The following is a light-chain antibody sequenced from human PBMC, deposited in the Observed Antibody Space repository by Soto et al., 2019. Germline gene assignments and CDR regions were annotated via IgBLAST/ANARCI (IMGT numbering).Light chain of an antibody. J-gene: IGKJ3*01. V-gene: IGKV3-15*01. CDR1: QSVSSN. Sequence: EIVMTQSPATLSVSPGERATLSCRASQSVSSNLAWYQQKPGQAPRLLIYGASTRATGIPARFSGSGSGTEFTLTISSLQSEDFAVYYCQQYNNWPPSFTFCPGTKVDIK. CDR2: GAS. CDR3: QQYNNWPPSFT.